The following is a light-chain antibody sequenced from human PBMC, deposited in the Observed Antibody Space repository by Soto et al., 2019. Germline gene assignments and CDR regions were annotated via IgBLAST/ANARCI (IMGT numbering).Light chain of an antibody. CDR2: DTS. CDR1: QTISSY. J-gene: IGKJ4*01. CDR3: QQRRNWPPVT. Sequence: EIVLTQSPATLSLSPGERATLSCRASQTISSYLAWYQQKPGQAPRLLIYDTSNMATGIPARFSGSGSGTDFTLTISSREPEDSAVYYCQQRRNWPPVTFGGGTKVEIK. V-gene: IGKV3-11*01.